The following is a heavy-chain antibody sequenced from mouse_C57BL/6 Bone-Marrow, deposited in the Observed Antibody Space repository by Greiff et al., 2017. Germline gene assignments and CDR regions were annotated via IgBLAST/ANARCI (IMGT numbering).Heavy chain of an antibody. V-gene: IGHV1-59*01. CDR2: IDPSDSYT. J-gene: IGHJ1*03. CDR1: GYTFTSYW. Sequence: VQLQQPGAELVRPGTSVKLSCKASGYTFTSYWMHWVKQRPGQGLEWIGVIDPSDSYTNYNQKFKGKATLTVDTSSSTAYMQLSSLKSEDSAVYYCARWGPGWYCDVWGTGTTVTVSS. CDR3: ARWGPGWYCDV.